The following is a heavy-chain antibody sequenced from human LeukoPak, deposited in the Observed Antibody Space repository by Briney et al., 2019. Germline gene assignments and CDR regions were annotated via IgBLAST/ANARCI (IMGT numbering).Heavy chain of an antibody. J-gene: IGHJ4*02. CDR2: IRSKASSYAT. CDR3: TTREEGGKWGSFDY. V-gene: IGHV3-73*01. D-gene: IGHD3-16*01. Sequence: PGGSLRLSCAASGFTFSGSAMHWVRQASGKGLEWVGRIRSKASSYATAYAASVKGRLTISRDDSKNTAYLQMNSLKTEDTAVYYCTTREEGGKWGSFDYWGQGTLVTVSS. CDR1: GFTFSGSA.